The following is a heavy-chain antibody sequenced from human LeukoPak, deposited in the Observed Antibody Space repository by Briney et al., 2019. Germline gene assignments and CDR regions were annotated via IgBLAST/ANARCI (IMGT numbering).Heavy chain of an antibody. J-gene: IGHJ5*02. D-gene: IGHD3-10*01. CDR1: GFTFSNFG. CDR3: ASHYGSGSNNWLDH. Sequence: PGGSLRISCLASGFTFSNFGMSWVRHTAGKGLEWVSAISESGDATFYADSVQGRFTISRDNFKNTPYLQMNSLRAEDTAVYYCASHYGSGSNNWLDHWGQGTLVTVSS. CDR2: ISESGDAT. V-gene: IGHV3-23*01.